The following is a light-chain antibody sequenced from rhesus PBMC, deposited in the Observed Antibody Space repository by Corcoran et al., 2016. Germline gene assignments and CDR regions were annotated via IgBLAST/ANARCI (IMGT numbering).Light chain of an antibody. CDR1: QGISKY. CDR2: DAS. CDR3: QQHNSYPRT. Sequence: DIQMTQSPSSLSASVGDTVTITCQASQGISKYLAWYQQKHGKAPKLLIYDASTLQTGVPSRFSGIGSGTEITLIISSLQPEDFATYYCQQHNSYPRTFGQGTKVEIK. J-gene: IGKJ1*01. V-gene: IGKV1-25*01.